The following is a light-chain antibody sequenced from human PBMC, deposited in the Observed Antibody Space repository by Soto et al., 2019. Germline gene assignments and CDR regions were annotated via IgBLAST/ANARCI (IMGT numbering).Light chain of an antibody. J-gene: IGLJ3*02. CDR3: SVWDDSLNGGV. CDR1: NSNIGSHA. V-gene: IGLV1-44*01. Sequence: QSVLTQPPSASGTPGQRVTISCSGSNSNIGSHAVNWYQQLPGTAPKLLMYYNNQRPSGVPDRFSGSKSGTSASLAISGFQSEDEADYYCSVWDDSLNGGVFGGGTKLTVL. CDR2: YNN.